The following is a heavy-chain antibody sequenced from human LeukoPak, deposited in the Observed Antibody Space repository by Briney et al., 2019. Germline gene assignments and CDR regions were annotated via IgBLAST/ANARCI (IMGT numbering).Heavy chain of an antibody. CDR2: INHSGST. V-gene: IGHV4-34*01. D-gene: IGHD3-10*01. J-gene: IGHJ5*02. CDR1: GGSFSGYY. CDR3: ARGKKPGTYYYGSGSSPNWFDP. Sequence: PSETLSLTCAVYGGSFSGYYWSWIRQPPGKGLEWIGEINHSGSTNYNPSLKSRVTISVDTSKNQFSLKLSSVTAADTAVYYCARGKKPGTYYYGSGSSPNWFDPWGQGTLVTVSS.